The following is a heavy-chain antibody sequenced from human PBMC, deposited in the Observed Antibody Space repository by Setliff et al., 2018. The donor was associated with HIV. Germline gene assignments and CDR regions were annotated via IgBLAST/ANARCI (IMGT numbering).Heavy chain of an antibody. J-gene: IGHJ4*02. CDR2: INPTAGST. CDR1: GYNFDFHY. Sequence: VASVKVSCKSSGYNFDFHYVHWVRQAPGQGFEWLGVINPTAGSTTLEQKFQGRLTLTRDASTETVYMELTSLRSGDTAVYYCASHAKTVDTGLFDYWGQGTQVTVSS. V-gene: IGHV1-46*02. CDR3: ASHAKTVDTGLFDY. D-gene: IGHD3-9*01.